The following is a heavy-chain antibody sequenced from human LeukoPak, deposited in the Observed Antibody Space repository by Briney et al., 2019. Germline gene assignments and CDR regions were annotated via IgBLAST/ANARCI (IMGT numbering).Heavy chain of an antibody. J-gene: IGHJ4*02. CDR2: INPNSGGT. D-gene: IGHD6-19*01. CDR3: ARESVAGKDFDY. CDR1: GYTFTGYY. V-gene: IGHV1-2*02. Sequence: ASVKVSCKASGYTFTGYYMHWVRQAPGQGLEWMVWINPNSGGTNYAQKFQGRVTMTRDTSISTAYMELSRLRSDDTAVYYCARESVAGKDFDYWGQGTLVTVSS.